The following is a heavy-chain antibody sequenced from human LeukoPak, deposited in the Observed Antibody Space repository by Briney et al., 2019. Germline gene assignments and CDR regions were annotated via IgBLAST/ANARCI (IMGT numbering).Heavy chain of an antibody. CDR3: ARSTVTSFAWFDP. Sequence: SETLSLTCTVSGGSISSSNYYCGWIRQSPGKGLEWIGSIFYTGVTYYNPSLKSRLTISVGTSKNHFSLKLRSVTAADTAVYYCARSTVTSFAWFDPWGQGTLVTVSS. V-gene: IGHV4-39*02. D-gene: IGHD4-11*01. CDR1: GGSISSSNYY. CDR2: IFYTGVT. J-gene: IGHJ5*02.